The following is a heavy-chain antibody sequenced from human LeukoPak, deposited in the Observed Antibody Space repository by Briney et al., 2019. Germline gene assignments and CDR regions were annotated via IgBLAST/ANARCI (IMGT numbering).Heavy chain of an antibody. Sequence: GGSLRLSCAASGFTFSDYYMSWIRQAPGKGLEWVAVISYDGSNKYYADSVKGRFTISRDNSKNTLYLQMNSLRAEDTAVYYCARFAVVGNRPGIAAAGTPPDFDYWGQGTLVTVSS. D-gene: IGHD6-13*01. CDR1: GFTFSDYY. CDR2: ISYDGSNK. V-gene: IGHV3-30-3*01. J-gene: IGHJ4*02. CDR3: ARFAVVGNRPGIAAAGTPPDFDY.